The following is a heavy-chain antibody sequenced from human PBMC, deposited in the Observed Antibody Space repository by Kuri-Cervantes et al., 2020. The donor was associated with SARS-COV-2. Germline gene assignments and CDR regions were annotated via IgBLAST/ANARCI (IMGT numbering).Heavy chain of an antibody. D-gene: IGHD1-26*01. CDR3: SREPNSGGFVYFDY. V-gene: IGHV3-49*03. CDR1: GFTFGDYV. Sequence: GGSLRLSCTASGFTFGDYVMTWFRQAPGKGLEWLGFIRNSAYGGTTELAASVRGRFSMSRDDSKGIAYLHLNSLKTEDTAVYYCSREPNSGGFVYFDYWGQGTLVTVSS. CDR2: IRNSAYGGTT. J-gene: IGHJ4*02.